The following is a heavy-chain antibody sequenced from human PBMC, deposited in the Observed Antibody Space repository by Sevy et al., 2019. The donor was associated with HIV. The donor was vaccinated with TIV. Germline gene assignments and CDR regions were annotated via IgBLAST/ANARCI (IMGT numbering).Heavy chain of an antibody. Sequence: SETLSLTCTVSGGSISSGDYYWSWIRQPPGKGLEWIGYIYYSGSTYYNPSLKSRVTISVDTSKNQFSLKLSSVTAADTAVYYCARVRYYYGSGSYLSSWFDPWGQGTLVTVSS. CDR3: ARVRYYYGSGSYLSSWFDP. D-gene: IGHD3-10*01. CDR1: GGSISSGDYY. CDR2: IYYSGST. J-gene: IGHJ5*02. V-gene: IGHV4-30-4*01.